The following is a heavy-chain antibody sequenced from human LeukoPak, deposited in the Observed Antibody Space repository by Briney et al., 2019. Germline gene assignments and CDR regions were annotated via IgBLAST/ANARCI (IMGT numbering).Heavy chain of an antibody. J-gene: IGHJ6*03. D-gene: IGHD5-18*01. CDR2: IRYDGSNK. V-gene: IGHV3-30*02. Sequence: PGGSLRLSCAASGFTFSSYGMHWVRQAPGKGLEWVAFIRYDGSNKYYADSVKGRFTISRDNSKNTLYLQMNSLRAEDTAVYYCASQYIEVNYYYHMDVWGTGTTVIVSS. CDR3: ASQYIEVNYYYHMDV. CDR1: GFTFSSYG.